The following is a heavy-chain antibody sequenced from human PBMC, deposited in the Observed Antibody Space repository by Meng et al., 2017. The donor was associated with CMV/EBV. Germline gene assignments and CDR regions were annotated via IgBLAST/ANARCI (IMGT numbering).Heavy chain of an antibody. J-gene: IGHJ5*02. V-gene: IGHV1-8*01. CDR2: MDPNSGNT. D-gene: IGHD3-10*01. Sequence: YTFASYDFNWVRQATGQGLEWMGWMDPNSGNTGYAQKFQGRVAITRKTSISTAYMELSSLGSENTAVYYCARGQGYYGSGSYWGWFDPWDQGTLVTVSS. CDR3: ARGQGYYGSGSYWGWFDP. CDR1: YTFASYD.